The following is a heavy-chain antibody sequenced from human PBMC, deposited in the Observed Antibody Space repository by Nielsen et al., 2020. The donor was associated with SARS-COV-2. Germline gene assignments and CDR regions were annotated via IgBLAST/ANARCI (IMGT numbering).Heavy chain of an antibody. Sequence: ASVKVSCKASGHTFTGYYMHWVRQAPGQGLEWMGRINPNSGGTNYAQKFQGRVTMTRDTSISTAYMELSRLRSDDTAVYYCARESCSSTSCYGFDYWGQGTLVTVSS. J-gene: IGHJ4*02. CDR3: ARESCSSTSCYGFDY. CDR1: GHTFTGYY. D-gene: IGHD2-2*01. CDR2: INPNSGGT. V-gene: IGHV1-2*06.